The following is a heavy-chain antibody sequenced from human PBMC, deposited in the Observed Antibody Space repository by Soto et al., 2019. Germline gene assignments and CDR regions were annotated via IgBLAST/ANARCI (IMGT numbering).Heavy chain of an antibody. V-gene: IGHV1-18*01. CDR3: ARDIVNTRDKNWFDP. Sequence: QVQLVQSGGEVKKPGASVKVSCKASGYAFNSYGISWVRQAPGQGLEWMGWISVYNGNTNYAQKRQGRVTLTTDTSTSTAYMELRSLRSDDTAVYYCARDIVNTRDKNWFDPWGQGTLVTVSS. CDR2: ISVYNGNT. D-gene: IGHD4-4*01. CDR1: GYAFNSYG. J-gene: IGHJ5*02.